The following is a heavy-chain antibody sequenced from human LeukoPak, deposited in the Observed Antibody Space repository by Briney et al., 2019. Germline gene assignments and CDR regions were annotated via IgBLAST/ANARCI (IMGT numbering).Heavy chain of an antibody. V-gene: IGHV1-2*02. D-gene: IGHD3-10*01. J-gene: IGHJ4*02. CDR2: INPNSGGT. Sequence: GASVKVSCKASGYTFTGYYMHWVRQAPGQGLEWMGWINPNSGGTNYAQKLQGRVTMTTDTSTSTAYMELRSLRSDDTAVYYCARDRGITMVRGVIPPLGYWGQGTLVTVSS. CDR1: GYTFTGYY. CDR3: ARDRGITMVRGVIPPLGY.